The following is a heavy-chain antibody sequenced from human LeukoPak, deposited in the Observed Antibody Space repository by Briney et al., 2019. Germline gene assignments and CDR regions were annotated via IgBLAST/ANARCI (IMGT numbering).Heavy chain of an antibody. Sequence: SVKVFCKASGGTFSSYAISWVRQAPGQGLEWMGGIIPIFGTANYAQKFQGRVTITADESTSTAYMELSSLRSEDTAVYYCASPPYGNGGYWGQGTLVTVSS. CDR3: ASPPYGNGGY. V-gene: IGHV1-69*13. CDR1: GGTFSSYA. CDR2: IIPIFGTA. D-gene: IGHD4-23*01. J-gene: IGHJ4*02.